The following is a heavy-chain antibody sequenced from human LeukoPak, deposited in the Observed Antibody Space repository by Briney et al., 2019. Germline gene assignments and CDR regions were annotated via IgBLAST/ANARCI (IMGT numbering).Heavy chain of an antibody. CDR3: AKVRGSDAFDI. Sequence: ETLSLTCAVYGGSFSGYYWSWVRQAPGKGLQWVSAISGSGGSTYYADSVKGRFTISRDNSKNTLYLQMNSLRAEDTAVYYCAKVRGSDAFDIWGQGTMVTVSS. D-gene: IGHD3-10*01. V-gene: IGHV3-23*01. J-gene: IGHJ3*02. CDR2: ISGSGGST. CDR1: GGSFSGYY.